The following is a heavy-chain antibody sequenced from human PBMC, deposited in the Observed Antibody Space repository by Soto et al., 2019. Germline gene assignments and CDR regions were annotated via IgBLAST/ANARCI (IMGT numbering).Heavy chain of an antibody. Sequence: QVQLQESGPGLVKPSETLSLTCTVSGDSVRSGISYWSWIRQPPGKRLELIGFIDYSGSTNHNPSLMIGVTISIDTFKNQFSLKLKSVTAADTAVYYCAIGGYHSSDYLSKWFDPWGQGTLVTVSS. CDR1: GDSVRSGISY. V-gene: IGHV4-61*01. D-gene: IGHD3-22*01. CDR2: IDYSGST. CDR3: AIGGYHSSDYLSKWFDP. J-gene: IGHJ5*02.